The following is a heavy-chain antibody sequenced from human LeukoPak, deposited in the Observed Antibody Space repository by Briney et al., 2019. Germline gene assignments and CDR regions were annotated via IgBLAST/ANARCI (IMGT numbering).Heavy chain of an antibody. D-gene: IGHD3-10*01. J-gene: IGHJ4*02. V-gene: IGHV1-18*04. Sequence: GASVKVSCKASGYTFTSYGISWVRQAPGQGLEWMGWISAYNGNTNYAQKLQGRVTMTTDTSTSTAYMELRSLRSGDTAVYYCARDRSYYGSGSLHYWGQGTLVTVSS. CDR1: GYTFTSYG. CDR3: ARDRSYYGSGSLHY. CDR2: ISAYNGNT.